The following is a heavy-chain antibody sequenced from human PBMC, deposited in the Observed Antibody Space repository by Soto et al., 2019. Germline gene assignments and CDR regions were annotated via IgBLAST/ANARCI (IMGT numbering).Heavy chain of an antibody. J-gene: IGHJ3*02. Sequence: SETLSLTCTVSGGSISSYYWSWIRQPAGKGLEWIGRIYTSGSTNYNPSLKSRVTMSVDTSKNQFSLKLSSVTAADTAVYYCARDMRYSSSWFDAFDIWGQGTMVNVSS. CDR2: IYTSGST. D-gene: IGHD6-13*01. V-gene: IGHV4-4*07. CDR1: GGSISSYY. CDR3: ARDMRYSSSWFDAFDI.